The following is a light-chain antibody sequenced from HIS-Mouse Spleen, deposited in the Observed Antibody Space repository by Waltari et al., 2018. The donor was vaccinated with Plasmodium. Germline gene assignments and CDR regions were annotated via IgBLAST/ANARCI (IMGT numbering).Light chain of an antibody. CDR1: ALPKKY. Sequence: SYELTQPPSVSVSPGQTARIPCSETALPKKYAYWYQQKSGQAPVLVIYEDSKRPSGIPERFSGSSSGTMATLTISGAQVEDEADYYCYSTDSSGNHRVFGGGTKLTVL. CDR2: EDS. CDR3: YSTDSSGNHRV. J-gene: IGLJ3*02. V-gene: IGLV3-10*01.